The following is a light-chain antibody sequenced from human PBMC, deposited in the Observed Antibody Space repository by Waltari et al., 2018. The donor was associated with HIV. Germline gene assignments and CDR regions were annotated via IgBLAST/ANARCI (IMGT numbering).Light chain of an antibody. CDR3: QKYNSAPRSFT. CDR1: QGISNY. CDR2: AAS. J-gene: IGKJ3*01. V-gene: IGKV1-27*01. Sequence: DIQMTQSPSSLSASVGDRVTITCRASQGISNYLAWYQQKPGKVPKLLIYAASTLQSGVPSRFSGSGSGRDFTLTISSLQPEDVATYYCQKYNSAPRSFTFGPGTKVDIK.